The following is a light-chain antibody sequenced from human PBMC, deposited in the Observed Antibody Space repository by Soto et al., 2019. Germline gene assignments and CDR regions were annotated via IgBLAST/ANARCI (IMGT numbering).Light chain of an antibody. V-gene: IGLV1-44*01. J-gene: IGLJ3*02. Sequence: QSVLTQPPSASGTPGQRVTLSCSGSSSNIGSNTVNWYQQLPGTAPKLLIYSNNQRPSGVPDRFSCSKSGNSASLAISGLQSEDEADYYCAAWDDSLNGWVFGGGAKLTVL. CDR3: AAWDDSLNGWV. CDR2: SNN. CDR1: SSNIGSNT.